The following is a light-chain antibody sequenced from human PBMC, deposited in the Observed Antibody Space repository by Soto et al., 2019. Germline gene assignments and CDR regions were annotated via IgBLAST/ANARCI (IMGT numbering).Light chain of an antibody. CDR1: QSISSGS. V-gene: IGKV3-20*01. CDR2: AAS. Sequence: EMGLTQSPATLSLSPGEKATPSCRAGQSISSGSLAWYQQKPGQAPRLLIYAASSRATGIPDRFSGSGSGTDFTLTISRLEPEDFAVYYCQQYGSSSYTFGQGTQLEIK. CDR3: QQYGSSSYT. J-gene: IGKJ2*01.